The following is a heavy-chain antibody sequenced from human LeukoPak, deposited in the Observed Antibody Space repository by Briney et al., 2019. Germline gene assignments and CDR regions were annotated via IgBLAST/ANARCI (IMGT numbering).Heavy chain of an antibody. CDR1: GFTFSSYW. J-gene: IGHJ4*02. V-gene: IGHV3-7*01. CDR3: ARDGPCSDGTCYSES. CDR2: IKQDGSKK. D-gene: IGHD2-15*01. Sequence: PGGSLRLSCAASGFTFSSYWMSWVRQAPGKGLEWVANIKQDGSKKYCVDSVKGRFTISRDNAKNSLYLQINSLTAEDTAVYYCARDGPCSDGTCYSESWGQGTLVTVSS.